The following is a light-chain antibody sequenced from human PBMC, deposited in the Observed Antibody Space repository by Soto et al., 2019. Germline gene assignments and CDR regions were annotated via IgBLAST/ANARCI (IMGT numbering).Light chain of an antibody. CDR3: QQYNNWPQT. J-gene: IGKJ1*01. CDR2: GAS. V-gene: IGKV3-15*01. CDR1: QSVGSN. Sequence: EIVMTQSPATLSVSPGERVTLSCRARQSVGSNLAWYQQKPGQAPRLLIYGASARATGFPARFSGSGSGTEFTLTISSLQSEDFAVYYCQQYNNWPQTFGQGTKVDIK.